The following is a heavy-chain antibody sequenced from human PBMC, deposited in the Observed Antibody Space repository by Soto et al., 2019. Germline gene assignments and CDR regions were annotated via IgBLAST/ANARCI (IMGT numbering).Heavy chain of an antibody. CDR3: ARAGNIYGSGSYYEVDNWFDP. D-gene: IGHD3-10*01. V-gene: IGHV4-30-4*01. CDR1: GGSISSGDYY. CDR2: IYYSGST. Sequence: SETLSLTCTVSGGSISSGDYYWSWIRQPPGKGLEWIGYIYYSGSTYYNPSLKSRVTISVDTSKNQFSLKLSSVTAADTAVYYCARAGNIYGSGSYYEVDNWFDPWGQGTLVTVSS. J-gene: IGHJ5*02.